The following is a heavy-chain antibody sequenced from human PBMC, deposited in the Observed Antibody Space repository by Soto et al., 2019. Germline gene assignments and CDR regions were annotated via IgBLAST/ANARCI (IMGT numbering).Heavy chain of an antibody. D-gene: IGHD6-13*01. CDR3: ARDPGIAAAGKYYYYYGMYV. CDR1: GYTFTSYG. J-gene: IGHJ6*04. V-gene: IGHV1-18*01. CDR2: ISAYNGNT. Sequence: ASVKVSCKASGYTFTSYGISWVRQAPGQGLEWMGWISAYNGNTNYAQKLQGRVTMTTDTSTSTAYMELRSLRSDDTAVYYCARDPGIAAAGKYYYYYGMYVWGKGTTVTVSS.